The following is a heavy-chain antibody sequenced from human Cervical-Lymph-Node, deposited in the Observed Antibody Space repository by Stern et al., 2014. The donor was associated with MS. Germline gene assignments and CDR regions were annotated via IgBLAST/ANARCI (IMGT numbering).Heavy chain of an antibody. CDR3: ARDRWYYDISGIFDY. CDR1: GYTFTTYP. Sequence: VQLVQSGAEVKKPGASVKVSCKSSGYTFTTYPMHWVRHAPGQRLEWMGWIHAANGNTEYSQKFQGRVTFTTDTSASTAYMEMSSLRSEDTALYYCARDRWYYDISGIFDYWGQGSLVTVSS. V-gene: IGHV1-3*01. J-gene: IGHJ4*02. CDR2: IHAANGNT. D-gene: IGHD3-22*01.